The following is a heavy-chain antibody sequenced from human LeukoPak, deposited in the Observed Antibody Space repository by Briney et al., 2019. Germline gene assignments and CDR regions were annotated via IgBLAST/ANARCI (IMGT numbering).Heavy chain of an antibody. CDR3: AKGGDIVVVVAATRFDY. CDR2: IWYDGSNK. CDR1: GFTFSSYG. V-gene: IGHV3-33*06. J-gene: IGHJ4*02. D-gene: IGHD2-15*01. Sequence: PGRSLRLSCAASGFTFSSYGMHWVRQAPGKGLEWVAVIWYDGSNKYYADSVKGRFTISRDNSKNTLYLQMNSLRAGDTAVYYCAKGGDIVVVVAATRFDYWGQGTLVTVSS.